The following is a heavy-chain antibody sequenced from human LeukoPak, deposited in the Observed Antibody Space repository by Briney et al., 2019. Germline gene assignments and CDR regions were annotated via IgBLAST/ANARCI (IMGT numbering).Heavy chain of an antibody. D-gene: IGHD3-3*01. CDR2: IYTSGST. J-gene: IGHJ4*02. V-gene: IGHV4-61*02. Sequence: SETLSLTCTVSGGSISSGSYYWSWIRQPAGKGLEWIGRIYTSGSTNYNPSLKSRVTMSVDTSKNQFSLKLSSVTAADTAVYYSARDNHDFPDYWGQGTLVTVSS. CDR3: ARDNHDFPDY. CDR1: GGSISSGSYY.